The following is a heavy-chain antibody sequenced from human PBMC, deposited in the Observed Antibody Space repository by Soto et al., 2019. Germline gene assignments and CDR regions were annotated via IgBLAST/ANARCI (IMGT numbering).Heavy chain of an antibody. D-gene: IGHD2-2*01. V-gene: IGHV1-69*01. J-gene: IGHJ6*02. CDR2: IIPIFGTA. Sequence: QVQLVQSGAEVQKPGSSVKVSCKASGGTFSSYAISWVRQAPGQGLEWMGGIIPIFGTANYAQKFQGRVTITADESTSTAYMELSSLRSEDTAVYYCAREGCSSTSCYRDYYYYGMDVWGQGTTVTVSS. CDR3: AREGCSSTSCYRDYYYYGMDV. CDR1: GGTFSSYA.